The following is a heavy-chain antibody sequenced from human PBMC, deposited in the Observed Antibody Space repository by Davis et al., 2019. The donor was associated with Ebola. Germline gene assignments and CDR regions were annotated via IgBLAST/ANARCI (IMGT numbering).Heavy chain of an antibody. D-gene: IGHD2-15*01. Sequence: GGSLRLSCAASGFTFSSYAMHWVRQAPGKGLEWVAYISGGYTYYAESVKGRFTISRDNAKNLLYLQMNSLRAEDTAVYYCARPSGGRGYWGQGTLVTVSS. CDR3: ARPSGGRGY. CDR2: ISGGYT. V-gene: IGHV3-21*05. CDR1: GFTFSSYA. J-gene: IGHJ4*02.